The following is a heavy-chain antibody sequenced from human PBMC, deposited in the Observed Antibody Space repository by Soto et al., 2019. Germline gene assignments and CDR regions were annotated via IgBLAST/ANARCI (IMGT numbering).Heavy chain of an antibody. CDR3: ARVCRRGEYGDSYGYYYYYYDMYV. J-gene: IGHJ6*02. CDR1: GGSISSGDYY. V-gene: IGHV4-30-4*01. D-gene: IGHD3-16*01. CDR2: IYYSGST. Sequence: QVQLQESCPRLVKPSQTRSLTCTVSGGSISSGDYYWSWIRQPPGKGLEWIGYIYYSGSTYYNPSLKSRVTISVDTSKNQFALKLSSVTAADTAVYYCARVCRRGEYGDSYGYYYYYYDMYVWGRGSTITVSS.